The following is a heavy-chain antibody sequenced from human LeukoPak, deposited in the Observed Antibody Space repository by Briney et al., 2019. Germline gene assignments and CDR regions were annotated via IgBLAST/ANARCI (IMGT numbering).Heavy chain of an antibody. D-gene: IGHD1-26*01. Sequence: GGSLRLSCAASGFTFSIYAMSWVRQAPGKGLEWVSAISASGGKTYYADCVKGRFTISRDNFKNTLYLQMNSLRVEDTAVYYCAKDRDGGTTTRPKGFDYWGQGTPVTVSS. CDR3: AKDRDGGTTTRPKGFDY. V-gene: IGHV3-23*01. J-gene: IGHJ4*02. CDR2: ISASGGKT. CDR1: GFTFSIYA.